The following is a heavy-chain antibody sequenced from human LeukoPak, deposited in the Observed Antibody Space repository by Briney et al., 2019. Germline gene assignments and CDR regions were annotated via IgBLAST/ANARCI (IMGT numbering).Heavy chain of an antibody. D-gene: IGHD6-19*01. CDR3: TRDTLDIAVGGKWSDP. Sequence: SETMSLTCTVSGGSISSGDYYWSWIRQPPGKGLAWIGYIYYSGSTYYNPSLNSRVTISVDTTKNQFSLKLSSVTAADTAVYYCTRDTLDIAVGGKWSDPWGQGTLVTVSS. CDR2: IYYSGST. CDR1: GGSISSGDYY. V-gene: IGHV4-30-4*08. J-gene: IGHJ5*02.